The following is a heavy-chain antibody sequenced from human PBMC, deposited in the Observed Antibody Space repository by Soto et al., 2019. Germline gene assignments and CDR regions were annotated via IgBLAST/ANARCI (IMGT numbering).Heavy chain of an antibody. CDR3: ARLNVAAAVLKGWFDP. D-gene: IGHD6-13*01. CDR2: IIPIFGTA. V-gene: IGHV1-69*06. Sequence: QVQLVQSGAEVKKPGSSVKVSCKASGGTFSSYAISWVRQAPGQGLEWMGGIIPIFGTANYAQKFQGRVTITADKSTSTAYIELSSLRSEDTAVYYCARLNVAAAVLKGWFDPWGQGTLVTVSS. CDR1: GGTFSSYA. J-gene: IGHJ5*02.